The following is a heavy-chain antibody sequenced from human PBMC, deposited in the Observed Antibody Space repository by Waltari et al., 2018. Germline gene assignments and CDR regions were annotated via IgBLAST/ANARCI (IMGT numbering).Heavy chain of an antibody. J-gene: IGHJ4*02. Sequence: QLQLQESGPGLVTPSETLSLTCTVSGGSISSSRYYGGWIRQPPVKGLEWIGSIYYSGRTYYNPSLKRRVTISVDTSKNQFSLKRSSVTAADTAVYYCARLWGSSFLDYWGQGTLVTVSS. CDR2: IYYSGRT. CDR1: GGSISSSRYY. CDR3: ARLWGSSFLDY. V-gene: IGHV4-39*01. D-gene: IGHD6-6*01.